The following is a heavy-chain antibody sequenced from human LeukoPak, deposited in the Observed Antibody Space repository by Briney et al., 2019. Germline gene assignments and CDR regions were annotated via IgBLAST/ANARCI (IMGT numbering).Heavy chain of an antibody. CDR1: GGTFSSYA. V-gene: IGHV1-69*13. CDR2: IIPIFGTA. J-gene: IGHJ6*02. Sequence: SVKVSCKASGGTFSSYAISWVRQAPGQGLEWMGGIIPIFGTASYAQKFQGRVTITADESTSTAYMELSSLRSEDTTVYYCARDPIRGDYGYGMDVWAKGPRSPSP. D-gene: IGHD4-17*01. CDR3: ARDPIRGDYGYGMDV.